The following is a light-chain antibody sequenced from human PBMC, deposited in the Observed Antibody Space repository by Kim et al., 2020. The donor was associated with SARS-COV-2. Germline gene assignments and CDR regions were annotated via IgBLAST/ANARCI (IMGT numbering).Light chain of an antibody. J-gene: IGKJ4*01. CDR2: GAS. CDR1: QSVSSTY. Sequence: EIVLTQSPGTLSLSPGERATLSCRASQSVSSTYLAWYQQKPGQAPRLLIYGASSRATGIPDRFSGSGSGADFSLAINRLEPEDFAVYYCQQSVNSQVTFGGGTKVDIK. V-gene: IGKV3-20*01. CDR3: QQSVNSQVT.